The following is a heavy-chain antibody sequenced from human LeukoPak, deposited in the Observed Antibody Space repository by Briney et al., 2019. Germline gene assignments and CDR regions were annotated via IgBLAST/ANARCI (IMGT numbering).Heavy chain of an antibody. D-gene: IGHD4-17*01. J-gene: IGHJ4*02. V-gene: IGHV3-30*18. CDR2: ISYDGSNK. CDR3: AKDAVNSDY. Sequence: GGSLRLSCAASGFTFSGYGMHWVRQAPGKGLEWVAVISYDGSNKYYADSVKGRFTISRDNPKNTLYLQMNSLRAEDTAVYYCAKDAVNSDYWGQGTLVTVSS. CDR1: GFTFSGYG.